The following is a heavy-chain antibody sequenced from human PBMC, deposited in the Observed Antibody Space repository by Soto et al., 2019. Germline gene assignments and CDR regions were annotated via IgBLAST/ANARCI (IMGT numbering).Heavy chain of an antibody. CDR2: ISPSGSP. Sequence: QVQLQESGSRLVRPSQTLSLTCSVSRGSVSSGGYSWRWIRQAPGKGLEWIGFISPSGSPAYNPSLKSRVSISVDTSNNQISLELSSVTAADTAVYYCTRGVLAWGPGTLVTVSS. CDR1: RGSVSSGGYS. V-gene: IGHV4-30-2*01. D-gene: IGHD2-8*01. CDR3: TRGVLA. J-gene: IGHJ5*02.